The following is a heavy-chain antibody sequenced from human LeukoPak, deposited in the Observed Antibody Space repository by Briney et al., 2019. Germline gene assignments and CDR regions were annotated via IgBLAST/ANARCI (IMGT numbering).Heavy chain of an antibody. CDR3: ARLQEVYYYDSSGYPRGWFDP. Sequence: PGGSLRLSCAASGFTVSSNYMSWVRQAPGKGLEWVSVIYSGGSTYYADSVKGRFTISRDNSKNTLYLQMNSLRAEDTAVYYCARLQEVYYYDSSGYPRGWFDPWGQGTLVTVSS. D-gene: IGHD3-22*01. CDR2: IYSGGST. J-gene: IGHJ5*02. CDR1: GFTVSSNY. V-gene: IGHV3-53*01.